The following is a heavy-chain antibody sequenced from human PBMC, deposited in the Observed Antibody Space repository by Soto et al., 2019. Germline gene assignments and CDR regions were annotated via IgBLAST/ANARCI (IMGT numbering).Heavy chain of an antibody. CDR3: ARAKMSYYDFWSGYGFDD. CDR2: INAGNGNT. V-gene: IGHV1-3*01. D-gene: IGHD3-3*01. J-gene: IGHJ4*02. CDR1: GYTFTSYA. Sequence: ASVNVSCKASGYTFTSYAMHWVRQAPGQRLEWMGWINAGNGNTKYSQKFQGRVTITRDTSASTAYMELSSLRSEDTAVYYCARAKMSYYDFWSGYGFDDWGQGTRVTVAS.